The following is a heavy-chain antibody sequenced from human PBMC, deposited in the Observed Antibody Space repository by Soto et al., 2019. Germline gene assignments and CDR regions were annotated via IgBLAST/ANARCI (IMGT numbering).Heavy chain of an antibody. V-gene: IGHV1-8*01. J-gene: IGHJ5*02. Sequence: ASVKVSCKASGYTFTNNDVSWVRQATGQGLEWMGWMNPGSGDTGYAQKFQGRVTMTRDISIATAYMELNSLTSEDAAIYYCARMESFGSLNWFDPWGQGTLVTVSS. CDR3: ARMESFGSLNWFDP. CDR2: MNPGSGDT. CDR1: GYTFTNND. D-gene: IGHD5-18*01.